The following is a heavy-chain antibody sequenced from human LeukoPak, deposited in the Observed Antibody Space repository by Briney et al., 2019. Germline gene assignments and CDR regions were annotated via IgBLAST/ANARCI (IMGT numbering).Heavy chain of an antibody. J-gene: IGHJ4*02. CDR2: IYYSGST. CDR3: ARIDSSGYYRFDY. D-gene: IGHD3-22*01. V-gene: IGHV4-59*01. Sequence: SETLSLTCTVSGGSISSYYWSWLRQPPGKGLEWIGYIYYSGSTNYNPSLTSRVTISVDTSKKQFSLKLSSVTAADTAVYYCARIDSSGYYRFDYWGQGTLVTVSS. CDR1: GGSISSYY.